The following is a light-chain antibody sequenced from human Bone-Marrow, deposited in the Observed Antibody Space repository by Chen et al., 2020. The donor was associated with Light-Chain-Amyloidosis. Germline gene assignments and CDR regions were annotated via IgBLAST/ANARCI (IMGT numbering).Light chain of an antibody. CDR1: SSDVGGDNH. CDR3: SSYTITNTLV. J-gene: IGLJ1*01. Sequence: QSALTQPASVSGSPGQSLTISCNGTSSDVGGDNHVSWYQQHPDTAPKLMIYEVTNRPSWVPDRFSGSKSDNTASLTISGLQTEDEADYFCSSYTITNTLVFGSGTRVTVL. CDR2: EVT. V-gene: IGLV2-14*01.